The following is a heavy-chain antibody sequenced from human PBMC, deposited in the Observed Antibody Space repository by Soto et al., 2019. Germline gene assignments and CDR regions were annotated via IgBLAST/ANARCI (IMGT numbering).Heavy chain of an antibody. D-gene: IGHD2-2*02. V-gene: IGHV3-23*01. J-gene: IGHJ3*01. CDR1: GFTFSSFV. CDR2: ICPGADVS. Sequence: EVQLLESGGGLVQPGGSLRLSCAASGFTFSSFVMNWVRQAPGKGLEWVSTICPGADVSHYPYYVKGRFTISRDNYRRTLHMQMDSLRVQDAAVYFSVRRAIPATTKWGDFDVWGQGTAVTVSS. CDR3: VRRAIPATTKWGDFDV.